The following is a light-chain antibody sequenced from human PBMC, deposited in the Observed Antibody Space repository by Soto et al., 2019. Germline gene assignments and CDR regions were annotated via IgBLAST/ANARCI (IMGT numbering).Light chain of an antibody. Sequence: EIVLTRSPGTLSLSPGERATLSCRASQSVSSNNLAWYQQKPGQAPRLLIYDASNRATGIPARFSGSGSGTDFTLTISSLEPEDFAVYYCQQRSNWPGITFGQGTRLEIK. CDR3: QQRSNWPGIT. CDR1: QSVSSN. CDR2: DAS. J-gene: IGKJ5*01. V-gene: IGKV3-11*01.